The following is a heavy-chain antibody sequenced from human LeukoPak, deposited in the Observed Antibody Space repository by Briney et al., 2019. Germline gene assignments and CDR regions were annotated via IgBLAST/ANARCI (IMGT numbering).Heavy chain of an antibody. Sequence: SETLSLTCTVSGGSISSSSYWWGWIRQPPGKGLEWIADIYYSGSTHYNPSLKSRVTISIEKSKNQFSLKLSSVTAADTAVYYCARNYYESSGYYPWNFDYWGQGTLVTVSS. V-gene: IGHV4-39*01. CDR2: IYYSGST. CDR3: ARNYYESSGYYPWNFDY. J-gene: IGHJ4*02. D-gene: IGHD3-22*01. CDR1: GGSISSSSYW.